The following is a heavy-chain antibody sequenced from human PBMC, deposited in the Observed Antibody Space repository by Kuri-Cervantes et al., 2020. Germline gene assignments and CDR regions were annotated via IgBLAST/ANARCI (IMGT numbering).Heavy chain of an antibody. D-gene: IGHD3-9*01. V-gene: IGHV1-24*01. CDR3: ATPGGDILTGYFLRGAFDI. Sequence: ASVKVSCKASGYTFTSYGISWVRQAPGQGLEWMGGFDPEDGETIYAQKFQGRVTMTEDTSTDTAYMELSSLRSEDTAVYYCATPGGDILTGYFLRGAFDIWGQGTMVTVSS. CDR2: FDPEDGET. CDR1: GYTFTSYG. J-gene: IGHJ3*02.